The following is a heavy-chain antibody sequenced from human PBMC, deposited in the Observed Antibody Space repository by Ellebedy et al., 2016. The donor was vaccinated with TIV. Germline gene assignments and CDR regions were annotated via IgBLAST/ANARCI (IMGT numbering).Heavy chain of an antibody. CDR3: TRDAAGNGGKLDY. Sequence: PGGSLRLSCAASGFTVTTNYMNWVRQAPGKGLEWVSVIFSAADGGETHYADSVKGRFTIPRDSSKNTLYLQMNSLRAEDTAVYYCTRDAAGNGGKLDYWGQGALVTVSS. CDR2: IFSAADGGET. D-gene: IGHD4-23*01. CDR1: GFTVTTNY. J-gene: IGHJ4*02. V-gene: IGHV3-53*01.